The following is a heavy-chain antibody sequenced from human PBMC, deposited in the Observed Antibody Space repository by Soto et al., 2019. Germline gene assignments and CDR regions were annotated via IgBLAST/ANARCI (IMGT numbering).Heavy chain of an antibody. J-gene: IGHJ4*02. CDR2: IYYSGST. CDR1: GGSISSSSYY. V-gene: IGHV4-39*01. D-gene: IGHD3-22*01. CDR3: AGHHTSHYDSSGYLEGDFDY. Sequence: PSETLSLTCTVSGGSISSSSYYWGWIRQPPGKGLEWIGSIYYSGSTYYNPSLKSRVTISVDTSKNQFSLKLSSVTAADTAVYYCAGHHTSHYDSSGYLEGDFDYWGQGTLVTVSS.